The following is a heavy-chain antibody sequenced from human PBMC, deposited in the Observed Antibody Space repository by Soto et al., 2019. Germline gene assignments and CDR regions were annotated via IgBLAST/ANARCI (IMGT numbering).Heavy chain of an antibody. CDR3: ARAYSSSSNWFDP. J-gene: IGHJ5*02. V-gene: IGHV4-34*01. CDR1: GGSFGGYY. D-gene: IGHD6-13*01. Sequence: SETLSLTCAVYGGSFGGYYWSWIRQPPGKGVGWIGEINHSGSTNYNPSLKSRVTISVDTSKNQFSLKLSSVTAADTAVYYCARAYSSSSNWFDPWGQGTLVTVSS. CDR2: INHSGST.